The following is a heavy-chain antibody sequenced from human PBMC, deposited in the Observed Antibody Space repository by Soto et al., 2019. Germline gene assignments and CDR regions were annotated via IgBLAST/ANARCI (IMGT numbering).Heavy chain of an antibody. V-gene: IGHV1-69*02. D-gene: IGHD4-17*01. Sequence: QVQLVQSGAEVKKPGSSVKVSCKASGGTFSSYTISWVRQAPGQGLEWMGRIIPILGLGNYAQKFQGRVTITADKSTSTAYRELSSLRSEDTAVYYCARWTDGDYGMDVWGQGTTVIVSS. J-gene: IGHJ6*02. CDR2: IIPILGLG. CDR3: ARWTDGDYGMDV. CDR1: GGTFSSYT.